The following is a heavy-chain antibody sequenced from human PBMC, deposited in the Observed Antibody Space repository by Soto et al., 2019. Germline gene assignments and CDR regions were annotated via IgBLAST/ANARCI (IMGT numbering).Heavy chain of an antibody. Sequence: PXGSLRICLVTSRFFFYNYTMHWVRQDPGKGPEWVSGLSGNSDIVAYAESVKGRFTISRDNAKKSLFLQMNNLRPEDTALYYCVISTGKFYADFDYWGQGTQVTVSS. J-gene: IGHJ4*02. V-gene: IGHV3-9*01. CDR2: LSGNSDIV. CDR3: VISTGKFYADFDY. D-gene: IGHD7-27*01. CDR1: RFFFYNYT.